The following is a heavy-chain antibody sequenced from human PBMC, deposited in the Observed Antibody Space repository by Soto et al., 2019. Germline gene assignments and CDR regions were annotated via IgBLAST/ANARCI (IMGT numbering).Heavy chain of an antibody. V-gene: IGHV4-30-4*01. J-gene: IGHJ4*02. CDR1: GGSISSGDYY. CDR3: ARDRRFQYYYDSSGYYSLFDY. D-gene: IGHD3-22*01. CDR2: IYYSGST. Sequence: PSETLSLTCTVSGGSISSGDYYWSWIRQPPGKGLEWIGYIYYSGSTYYNPSLKSRVTISVDTSKNQFSLKLSSVTAADTAVYYCARDRRFQYYYDSSGYYSLFDYWGQGTLVTVSS.